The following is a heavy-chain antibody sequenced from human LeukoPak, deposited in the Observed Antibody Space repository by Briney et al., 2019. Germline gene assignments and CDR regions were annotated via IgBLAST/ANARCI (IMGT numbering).Heavy chain of an antibody. CDR1: GGTFSSYA. CDR3: AKDHRRLRYFDWLSGAGIDY. J-gene: IGHJ4*02. V-gene: IGHV1-69*04. CDR2: IIPILGIA. Sequence: SVKVSCKASGGTFSSYAISWVRQAPGQGLEWMGRIIPILGIANYAQKFQGRATITADKSTSTAYMELSSLRAEDTAVYYCAKDHRRLRYFDWLSGAGIDYWGQGTLVTVFS. D-gene: IGHD3-9*01.